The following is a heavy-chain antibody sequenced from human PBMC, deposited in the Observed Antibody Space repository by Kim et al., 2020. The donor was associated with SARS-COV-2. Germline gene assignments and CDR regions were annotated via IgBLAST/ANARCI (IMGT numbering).Heavy chain of an antibody. J-gene: IGHJ5*02. Sequence: GESLKISCQGSGYSFTSYWIGWVRQMPGKGLEWMGIIYPGDSDTRYSPSFQGQVTISADKSISTAYLQWSSLKASDTAMYYCARGVYCSSTSCYPYNWFDPWGQGTLVTVSS. CDR2: IYPGDSDT. V-gene: IGHV5-51*01. CDR3: ARGVYCSSTSCYPYNWFDP. CDR1: GYSFTSYW. D-gene: IGHD2-2*01.